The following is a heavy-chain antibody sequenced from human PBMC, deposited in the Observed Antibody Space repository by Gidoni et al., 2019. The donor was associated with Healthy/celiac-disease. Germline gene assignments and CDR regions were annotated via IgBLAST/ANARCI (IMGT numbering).Heavy chain of an antibody. CDR2: ISYDGSNK. CDR3: ARPIQPLGAFDI. D-gene: IGHD5-18*01. V-gene: IGHV3-30*01. CDR1: GFTFSSYA. Sequence: QVQLVESGGGVVQPGRSLRLSCAASGFTFSSYAMHWVRQAPGKGLEWVAVISYDGSNKYYADSVKGRFTISRDNSKNTLYLQMNSLRAEDTAVYYCARPIQPLGAFDIWGQGTMVTVSS. J-gene: IGHJ3*02.